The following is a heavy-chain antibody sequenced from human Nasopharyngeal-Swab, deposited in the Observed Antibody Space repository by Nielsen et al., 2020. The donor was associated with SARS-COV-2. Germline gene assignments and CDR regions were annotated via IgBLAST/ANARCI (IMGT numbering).Heavy chain of an antibody. D-gene: IGHD3-9*01. CDR1: EFTLRNHW. CDR2: IDFDGSNT. Sequence: GEPLKISCTPSEFTLRNHWVHWVRLTPGKGLVWVSGIDFDGSNTFYADSVKGRFTISRDNGENTLSLQMNSLRDEDTGVYYCGSVFEIWGQGVLVTVSS. V-gene: IGHV3-74*01. CDR3: GSVFEI. J-gene: IGHJ4*02.